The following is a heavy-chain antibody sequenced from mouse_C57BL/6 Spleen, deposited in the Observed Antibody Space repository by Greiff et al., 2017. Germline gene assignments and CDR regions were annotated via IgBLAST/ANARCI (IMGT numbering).Heavy chain of an antibody. CDR3: ATGTFDY. V-gene: IGHV1-59*01. CDR1: GYTFTSYW. Sequence: QVQLQQPGAELVRPGTSVKLSCKASGYTFTSYWMHWVKQRPGQGLEWIGVIDPSDSYTNYNQKFKGKATLTVDTSSSTAYMQLSSLTSEDSAVYYCATGTFDYWGQGTLVTVSA. D-gene: IGHD4-1*01. CDR2: IDPSDSYT. J-gene: IGHJ3*01.